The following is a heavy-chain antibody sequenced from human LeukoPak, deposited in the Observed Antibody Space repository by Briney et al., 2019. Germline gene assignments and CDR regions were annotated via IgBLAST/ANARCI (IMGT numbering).Heavy chain of an antibody. J-gene: IGHJ4*02. D-gene: IGHD5-24*01. V-gene: IGHV4-59*01. Sequence: PSETLSLTCTVSGGSINSYYWNWIRQPPGKGLEWIGYIYYSGSTKYNPSLKSRVTISVDTPKNQFSLKLTSVTAADTAVYYCARDQRFTYWGQGTQVTVSS. CDR1: GGSINSYY. CDR2: IYYSGST. CDR3: ARDQRFTY.